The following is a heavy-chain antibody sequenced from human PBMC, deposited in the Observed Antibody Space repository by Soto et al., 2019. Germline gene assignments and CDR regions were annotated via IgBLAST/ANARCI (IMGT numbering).Heavy chain of an antibody. CDR2: INHSGST. J-gene: IGHJ4*02. CDR1: GGSFSGYY. V-gene: IGHV4-34*01. D-gene: IGHD2-21*02. Sequence: QVQLQQWGAGLLKPSETLSLTCAVYGGSFSGYYWSWIRQPPGKGLEWIGEINHSGSTNYNPSLKSRVTISVDTSKNQFSLKLSSVTAADTAVYYCASLPPGGDCPDYWGQGTLVTVSS. CDR3: ASLPPGGDCPDY.